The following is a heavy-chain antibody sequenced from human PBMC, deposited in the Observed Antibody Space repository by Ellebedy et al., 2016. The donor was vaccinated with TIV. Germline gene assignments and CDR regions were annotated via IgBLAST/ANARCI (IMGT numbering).Heavy chain of an antibody. CDR2: IDPSDSYS. CDR1: GYSFTSYW. V-gene: IGHV5-10-1*01. Sequence: KVSXXGSGYSFTSYWINWVRQMPGKGLEWMAKIDPSDSYSKYSPSFQGHVTISADKSISTASLHWSRLKASDTDMYYCAREFRVGTTTGFGYWGQGTLVTISS. D-gene: IGHD1-26*01. CDR3: AREFRVGTTTGFGY. J-gene: IGHJ4*02.